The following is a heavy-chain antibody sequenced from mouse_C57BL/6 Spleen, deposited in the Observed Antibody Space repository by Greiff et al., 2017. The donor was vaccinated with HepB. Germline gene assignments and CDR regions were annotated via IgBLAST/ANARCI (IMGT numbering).Heavy chain of an antibody. D-gene: IGHD1-1*01. CDR2: IRHKANGYTT. CDR1: GFTFTDYY. CDR3: ASHYYGSSYWYFEV. J-gene: IGHJ1*03. V-gene: IGHV7-3*01. Sequence: EVKLVESGGGLVQPGGSLSLSCAASGFTFTDYYMSWVRQPPGKALEWLGFIRHKANGYTTEYSASVKGPFTISRANSQSILYLQMNALRAEDSATYYCASHYYGSSYWYFEVWGTGTTVTVSS.